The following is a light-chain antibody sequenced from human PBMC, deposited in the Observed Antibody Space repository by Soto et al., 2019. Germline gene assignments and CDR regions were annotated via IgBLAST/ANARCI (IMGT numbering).Light chain of an antibody. Sequence: QSALTQPASVSGSPGQSITISCTGTSSDVGSYDLVSWYQQHPGKAPKLMIYEGTERPSGVSDRFSGSKSGNTASLTISGLQAEDEADYYCCSYAGSSSVFGGGTQLTVL. CDR1: SSDVGSYDL. J-gene: IGLJ2*01. V-gene: IGLV2-23*01. CDR2: EGT. CDR3: CSYAGSSSV.